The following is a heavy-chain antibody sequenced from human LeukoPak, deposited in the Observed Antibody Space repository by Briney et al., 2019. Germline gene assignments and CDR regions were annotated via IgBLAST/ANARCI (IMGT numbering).Heavy chain of an antibody. V-gene: IGHV4-59*01. CDR1: GGSISNYY. Sequence: SETLSLTCTVSGGSISNYYWSWIRQPPGKGLEWIGYIHYSGSTNYNPSLKSRVTKSVDTSKNQFSLKLSSVTAADTAVYYCARDLGDWCDPWGQGTLVTVSS. CDR3: ARDLGDWCDP. D-gene: IGHD1-26*01. J-gene: IGHJ5*02. CDR2: IHYSGST.